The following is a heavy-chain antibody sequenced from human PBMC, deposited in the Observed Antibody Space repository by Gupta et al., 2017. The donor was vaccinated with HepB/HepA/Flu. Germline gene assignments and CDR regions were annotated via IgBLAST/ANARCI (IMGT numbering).Heavy chain of an antibody. V-gene: IGHV6-1*01. CDR2: TYYRFRWYN. CDR3: VREPGSHSGQLFDG. CDR1: GDSVSSTGAA. J-gene: IGHJ4*02. Sequence: QLQQSGPGLVKPSQTLSLTCAISGDSVSSTGAAWNWIRQSPSGGLEWLGKTYYRFRWYNDYAVSVKRRITINPDTSKNPFALPLKSVTPEDTAVYYCVREPGSHSGQLFDGWGQGTLGTVSS. D-gene: IGHD1-26*01.